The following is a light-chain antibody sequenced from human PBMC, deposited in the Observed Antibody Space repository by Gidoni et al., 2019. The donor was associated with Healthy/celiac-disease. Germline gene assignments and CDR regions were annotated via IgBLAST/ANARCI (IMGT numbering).Light chain of an antibody. Sequence: IQMTQSPSSLSASVGDRVTIPGRASQSMSSSLNWYQQKPGKAPKLLIYAASSFQSGVPSRCSGIGSGTDFTLTISSLQPEAFSTYYRQQSYSTPRTFGQGTKVEIK. CDR3: QQSYSTPRT. CDR1: QSMSSS. J-gene: IGKJ1*01. CDR2: AAS. V-gene: IGKV1-39*01.